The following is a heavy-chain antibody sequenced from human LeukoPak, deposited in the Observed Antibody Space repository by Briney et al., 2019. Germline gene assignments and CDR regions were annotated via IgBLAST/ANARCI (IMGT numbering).Heavy chain of an antibody. CDR3: ARGDIGSYYLDY. V-gene: IGHV3-48*03. D-gene: IGHD2-15*01. J-gene: IGHJ4*02. Sequence: GGSLRLSCAASGFTFSSYEMNWVRQAPGKGLEWVSYISSSGSTIYYADSVKGRFTISRDNAKNSLYLQMNSLRAEATALFYCARGDIGSYYLDYWGREPWSPSPQ. CDR1: GFTFSSYE. CDR2: ISSSGSTI.